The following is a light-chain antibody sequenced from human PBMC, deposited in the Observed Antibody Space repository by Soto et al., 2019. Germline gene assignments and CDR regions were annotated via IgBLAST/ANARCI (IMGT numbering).Light chain of an antibody. V-gene: IGLV1-47*01. Sequence: QSVLTQPPSASGTPGQTITISCSGSSSNIGSNYVYWYQQLPGTAPKLLIYANNQRPSGVPDRFSGSKSGTSASLAVSGLRSEDEADYYCAAWDDSLSGPVFGGGTKVTVL. CDR1: SSNIGSNY. J-gene: IGLJ3*02. CDR2: ANN. CDR3: AAWDDSLSGPV.